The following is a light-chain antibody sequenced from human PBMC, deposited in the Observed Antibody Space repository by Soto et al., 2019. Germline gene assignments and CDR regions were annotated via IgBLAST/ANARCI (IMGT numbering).Light chain of an antibody. Sequence: QSALTQPASVSGALGQSITISCTGTSSDIGAYNYVSWYQQHPGKAPKLIIYEVSYRPSGVSNRFSASKSANTASLTISGLQAEDEADYCCNSFASSNSLIFGGGTKLTVL. V-gene: IGLV2-14*01. CDR3: NSFASSNSLI. CDR2: EVS. CDR1: SSDIGAYNY. J-gene: IGLJ2*01.